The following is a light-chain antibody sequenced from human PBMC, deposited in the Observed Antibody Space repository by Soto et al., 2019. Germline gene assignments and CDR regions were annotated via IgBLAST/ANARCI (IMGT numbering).Light chain of an antibody. CDR2: WAS. CDR3: QQYESTPPT. J-gene: IGKJ2*01. CDR1: QSVLYSSNNKNY. V-gene: IGKV4-1*01. Sequence: DIVMTQSPDCLAVSLGVRATINCKSSQSVLYSSNNKNYLAWYQQRPGQPPKLLIYWASTRESGVPDRFSGSGSGTDFTLTITSLQAEDVAIYYCQQYESTPPTLGQGTKLEIK.